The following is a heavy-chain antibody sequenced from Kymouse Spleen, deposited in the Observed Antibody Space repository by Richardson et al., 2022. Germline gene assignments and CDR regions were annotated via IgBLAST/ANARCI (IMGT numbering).Heavy chain of an antibody. CDR1: GGSISSSSYY. Sequence: QLQLQESGPGLVKPSETLSLTCTVSGGSISSSSYYWGWIRQPPGKGLEWIGSIYYSGSTYYNPSLKSRVTISVDTSKNQFSLKLSSVTAADTAVYYCARHRTVMYFDYWGQGTLVTVSS. J-gene: IGHJ4*02. CDR2: IYYSGST. V-gene: IGHV4-39*01. D-gene: IGHD4-11,IGHD4-11*01. CDR3: ARHRTVMYFDY.